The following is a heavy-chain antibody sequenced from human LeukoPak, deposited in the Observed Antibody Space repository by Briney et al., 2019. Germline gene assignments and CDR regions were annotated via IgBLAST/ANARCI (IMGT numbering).Heavy chain of an antibody. D-gene: IGHD6-13*01. CDR1: GYSFTSYW. V-gene: IGHV5-51*01. CDR2: IYPGDSDT. Sequence: GESLKISCKGSGYSFTSYWIGWVRQIPGKGLEWMGIIYPGDSDTRYSPSFQGQVTISADKSISPAYLQWSSLKASDTAMYYCARLIAAAGTYCDYWGQGTLVTVSS. CDR3: ARLIAAAGTYCDY. J-gene: IGHJ4*02.